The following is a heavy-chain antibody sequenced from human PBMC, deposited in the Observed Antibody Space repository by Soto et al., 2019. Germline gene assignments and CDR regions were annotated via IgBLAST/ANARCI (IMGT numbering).Heavy chain of an antibody. D-gene: IGHD3-10*01. Sequence: EASVKVSFKASGYTFTSYAMHWLRQAPGQRLEWTGWINAGNGNTKYSQKFQGRVTITRDTSASTAYMELSSLRSEDTAVYYCARGPNYYDSGSYYTTFDYWGQGTLVTVSS. CDR2: INAGNGNT. J-gene: IGHJ4*02. CDR3: ARGPNYYDSGSYYTTFDY. CDR1: GYTFTSYA. V-gene: IGHV1-3*01.